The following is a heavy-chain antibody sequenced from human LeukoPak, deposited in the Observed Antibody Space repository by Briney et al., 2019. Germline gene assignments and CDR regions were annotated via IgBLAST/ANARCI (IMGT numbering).Heavy chain of an antibody. CDR2: ISSGSSTI. V-gene: IGHV3-48*01. D-gene: IGHD5-12*01. J-gene: IGHJ4*02. Sequence: GGSLRLSCAASGFTFSSYSMNWVRQAPGKGLEWVPYISSGSSTIYYADSVKGRFTVSRDNAKNSLYLQMNSLRAEDTAAFYCGRGRPRGYSGYVIDYWGQGTPITVSS. CDR3: GRGRPRGYSGYVIDY. CDR1: GFTFSSYS.